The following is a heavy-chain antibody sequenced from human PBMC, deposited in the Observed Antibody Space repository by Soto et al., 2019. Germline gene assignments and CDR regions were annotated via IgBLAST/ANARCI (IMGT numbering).Heavy chain of an antibody. CDR2: IWYDGSNK. CDR3: VRGQLLVVDDTGSWYLEY. D-gene: IGHD3-22*01. Sequence: QVQLVESGGGVVQPGRSLRLSCAASGFTFSRYGMHWVRQTPDKGLEWVAVIWYDGSNKFYADSLKGRFTISRDNSKNTLYRQMDSLRVEDTAIYYCVRGQLLVVDDTGSWYLEYWGQGTLVTVSS. V-gene: IGHV3-33*01. CDR1: GFTFSRYG. J-gene: IGHJ4*02.